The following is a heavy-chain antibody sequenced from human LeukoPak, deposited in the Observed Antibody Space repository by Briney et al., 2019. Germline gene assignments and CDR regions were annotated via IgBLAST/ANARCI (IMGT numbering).Heavy chain of an antibody. Sequence: GRSLRLSCAASGFTFSSYSMNWVRQAPGKGLEWVSSISSSSSYIYYADSVKGRFTISRDNAKNSLYLQMNSLRAEDTAVYHCAREQLYCSSTSCYTRGFDYWGQGTLVTVSS. CDR2: ISSSSSYI. V-gene: IGHV3-21*01. CDR1: GFTFSSYS. J-gene: IGHJ4*02. CDR3: AREQLYCSSTSCYTRGFDY. D-gene: IGHD2-2*02.